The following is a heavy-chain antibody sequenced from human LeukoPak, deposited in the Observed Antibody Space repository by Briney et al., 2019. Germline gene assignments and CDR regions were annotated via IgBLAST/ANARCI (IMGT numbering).Heavy chain of an antibody. CDR2: INHSGST. V-gene: IGHV4-34*01. Sequence: PSETLSLTCAVYGGSFSGYYWSWIRQPPGKGLEWIGEINHSGSTNYNPSLKSRVTISVDTSKNQFSLKLSSVTAADTAVYYCARVGSSWYVDYWGRGTLVTVSS. CDR1: GGSFSGYY. D-gene: IGHD6-13*01. CDR3: ARVGSSWYVDY. J-gene: IGHJ4*02.